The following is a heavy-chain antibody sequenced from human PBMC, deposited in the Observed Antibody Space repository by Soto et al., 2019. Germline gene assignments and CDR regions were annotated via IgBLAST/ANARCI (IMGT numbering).Heavy chain of an antibody. V-gene: IGHV3-49*03. CDR2: IRSKAYGGTT. D-gene: IGHD3-3*01. Sequence: GGSLRLSCTASGFTFGDYAMSWFRQAPGKGLEWVGFIRSKAYGGTTEYAASVKGRFTISRDDSKSIAYLQMNSLKTEDTAVYYCTRDLNFWSGYYRSGYRLDAFDIWGQGTMVTV. J-gene: IGHJ3*02. CDR3: TRDLNFWSGYYRSGYRLDAFDI. CDR1: GFTFGDYA.